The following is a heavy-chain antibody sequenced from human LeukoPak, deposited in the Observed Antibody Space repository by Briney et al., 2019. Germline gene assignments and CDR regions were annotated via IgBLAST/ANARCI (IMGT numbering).Heavy chain of an antibody. CDR2: IYYSGST. Sequence: SETLSLTCAVSGGSISSGGYSWSWIRQPPGKGLEWIGYIYYSGSTYYNPSLKSRVTISVDTSKNQFPLKLSSVTAADTAVYYCARDLRMATKYYFDYWGQGTLVTVSS. J-gene: IGHJ4*02. D-gene: IGHD5-24*01. V-gene: IGHV4-30-4*07. CDR3: ARDLRMATKYYFDY. CDR1: GGSISSGGYS.